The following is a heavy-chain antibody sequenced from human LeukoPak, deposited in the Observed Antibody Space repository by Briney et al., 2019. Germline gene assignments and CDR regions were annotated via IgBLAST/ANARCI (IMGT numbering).Heavy chain of an antibody. CDR1: GFTFSNSA. V-gene: IGHV1-58*02. CDR2: IGVAGGNT. J-gene: IGHJ3*01. D-gene: IGHD4-23*01. Sequence: SVKVSCKASGFTFSNSAIQWVRQARGQRLEWIGWIGVAGGNTNYAQTLRGRITITRDMSTSTAYMELTSLRSDDTAVYYCAAEIYGGNTDCCTFDFWGPGTPVTVSS. CDR3: AAEIYGGNTDCCTFDF.